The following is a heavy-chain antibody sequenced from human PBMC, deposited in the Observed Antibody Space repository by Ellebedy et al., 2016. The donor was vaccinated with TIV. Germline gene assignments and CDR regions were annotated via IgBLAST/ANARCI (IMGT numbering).Heavy chain of an antibody. CDR3: ASDGSYGDYRSPAHAFVM. CDR2: INQDGSDK. CDR1: GFSFRSYW. Sequence: GGSLRLSCAAYGFSFRSYWMSWVRQAPGKGLEWVANINQDGSDKYYVDFVKGRFTISRDNAQTSLYLQMNSLGADDTAMDYCASDGSYGDYRSPAHAFVMWGQGTMVSVSS. J-gene: IGHJ3*02. D-gene: IGHD4-17*01. V-gene: IGHV3-7*01.